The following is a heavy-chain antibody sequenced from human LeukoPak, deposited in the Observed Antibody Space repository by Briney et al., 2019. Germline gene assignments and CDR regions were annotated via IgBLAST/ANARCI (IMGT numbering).Heavy chain of an antibody. V-gene: IGHV3-30*18. CDR2: ISYDGSNK. J-gene: IGHJ6*02. CDR3: AKDFWSGNYQSGGLDV. Sequence: GGSLRLSCAASGFTFSSYGMHWVRQAPGKGLEWVAVISYDGSNKYYADSVKGRSTISRDNSKNTLYLQMNSLRAEDTAVYYCAKDFWSGNYQSGGLDVWAQGATVTVSS. D-gene: IGHD3-3*01. CDR1: GFTFSSYG.